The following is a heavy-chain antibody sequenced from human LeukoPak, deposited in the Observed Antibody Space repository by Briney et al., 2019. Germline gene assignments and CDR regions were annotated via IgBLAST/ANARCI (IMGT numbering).Heavy chain of an antibody. D-gene: IGHD3-10*01. J-gene: IGHJ3*02. CDR3: AKGLLWFGEFNDAFDI. CDR2: IKQDGSEK. Sequence: GGSLRLPCAASGFTFSSYWMSWVRQAPGKGLEWVANIKQDGSEKYYVDSVKGRFTISRDNAKNSLYLQMNSLSAEDTGVYYCAKGLLWFGEFNDAFDIWGQGTMVTVSS. CDR1: GFTFSSYW. V-gene: IGHV3-7*01.